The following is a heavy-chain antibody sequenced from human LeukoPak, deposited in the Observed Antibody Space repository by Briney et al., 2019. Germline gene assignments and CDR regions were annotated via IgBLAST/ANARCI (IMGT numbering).Heavy chain of an antibody. V-gene: IGHV1-46*01. CDR1: GYAFTSYY. Sequence: ASVKVSCKAFGYAFTSYYIHWVRQAPGQGLEWVGIINPDRGNTGYAQKFQGRVTMTRDTSTSTVYMELSSLRSDDTAVYFCAREKEGTFYFDYWGQGTLATVSS. CDR3: AREKEGTFYFDY. J-gene: IGHJ4*02. D-gene: IGHD3-10*01. CDR2: INPDRGNT.